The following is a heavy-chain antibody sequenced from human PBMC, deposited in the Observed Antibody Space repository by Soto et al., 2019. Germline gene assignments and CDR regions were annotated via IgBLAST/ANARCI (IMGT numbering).Heavy chain of an antibody. CDR1: GYTFTSYG. J-gene: IGHJ3*02. CDR2: ISAYNGNT. V-gene: IGHV1-18*01. CDR3: ARHKALGYCSGGSCYSGRNAGGDAFDI. D-gene: IGHD2-15*01. Sequence: ASVKVSCKASGYTFTSYGISWVRQAPGQGLEWMGWISAYNGNTNYAQKLQGRVTMTTDTSTSTAYMELRSPRSDDTAVYYCARHKALGYCSGGSCYSGRNAGGDAFDIWG.